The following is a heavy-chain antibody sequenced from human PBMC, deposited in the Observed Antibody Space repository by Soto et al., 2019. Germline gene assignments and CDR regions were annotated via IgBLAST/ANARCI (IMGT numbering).Heavy chain of an antibody. V-gene: IGHV3-23*01. CDR1: GFSFSSYA. D-gene: IGHD5-18*01. J-gene: IGHJ6*02. CDR3: AKDGGYSYGYSPRYYYGMDV. Sequence: EVQLLESGGGLVQPGGSLRLSCAASGFSFSSYAMSWVRQAPGKGLEWVSAISGSGGSTYCADSVKGRFTISRDNSKNTLYLQMNSLRAEDTAVYYCAKDGGYSYGYSPRYYYGMDVWGQGTTVTVSS. CDR2: ISGSGGST.